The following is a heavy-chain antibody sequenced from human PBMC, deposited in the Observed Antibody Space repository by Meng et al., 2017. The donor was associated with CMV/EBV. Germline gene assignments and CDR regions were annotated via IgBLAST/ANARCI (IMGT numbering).Heavy chain of an antibody. CDR1: GYWFSDHY. V-gene: IGHV1-2*02. J-gene: IGHJ4*02. CDR3: VRDHNWGPDY. D-gene: IGHD1-1*01. Sequence: QVQLVQPGAEVKSPGASVKVSCQTSGYWFSDHYMHWVRQAPGQGLEWMGWIYPNSGGTHYAQKFQDRVTMTRDTSISTVYMELSRLTSDDTAVYYCVRDHNWGPDYWGQGTLVTVSS. CDR2: IYPNSGGT.